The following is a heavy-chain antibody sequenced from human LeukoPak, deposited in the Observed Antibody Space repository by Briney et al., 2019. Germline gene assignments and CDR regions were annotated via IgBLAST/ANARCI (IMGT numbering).Heavy chain of an antibody. D-gene: IGHD6-6*01. CDR2: IYSGGST. J-gene: IGHJ4*02. CDR3: ARSAYSSSRYDY. CDR1: GFTVSSNY. V-gene: IGHV3-53*01. Sequence: GGSLRLSCAASGFTVSSNYMSCVRQAPGKGLEWVSVIYSGGSTYYADSVKGRFTISRDNSKNTLYLQMNSLRAEDTAVYYCARSAYSSSRYDYWGQGTLVTVSS.